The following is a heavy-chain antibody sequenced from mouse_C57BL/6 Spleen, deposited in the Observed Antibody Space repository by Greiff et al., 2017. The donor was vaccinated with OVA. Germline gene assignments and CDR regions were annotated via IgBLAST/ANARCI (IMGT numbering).Heavy chain of an antibody. CDR1: GYTFTDYY. D-gene: IGHD1-1*01. Sequence: EVQLQQSGPVLVKPGASVKMSCKASGYTFTDYYMNWVKQSHGKSLEWIGVINPYNGGTSYNQKFKGKATLTVDKSSSTAYMELNSLTSEDSAVYYCARSGYYGSSYGYFDVWGTGTTVTVSS. CDR3: ARSGYYGSSYGYFDV. CDR2: INPYNGGT. V-gene: IGHV1-19*01. J-gene: IGHJ1*03.